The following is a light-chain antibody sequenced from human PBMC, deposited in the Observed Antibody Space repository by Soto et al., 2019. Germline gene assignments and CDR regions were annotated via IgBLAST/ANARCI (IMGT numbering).Light chain of an antibody. CDR1: SSNIGSNT. CDR3: AAWDDSLNGPNYV. V-gene: IGLV1-44*01. CDR2: SNN. J-gene: IGLJ1*01. Sequence: QSLLTQPPSASGTPGQRVTISCSGSSSNIGSNTVNWYQQLPGTAPKLLIYSNNQRPSGVPDRFSGSKPGTSASLAISGLQSEDEADYYCAAWDDSLNGPNYVFGTGTKLTVL.